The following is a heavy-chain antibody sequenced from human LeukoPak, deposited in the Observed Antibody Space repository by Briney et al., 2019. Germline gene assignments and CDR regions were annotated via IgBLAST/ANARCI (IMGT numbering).Heavy chain of an antibody. D-gene: IGHD1-1*01. CDR2: IYDRGST. CDR3: ARGLDISN. V-gene: IGHV4-59*01. J-gene: IGHJ4*02. Sequence: SETLSLTCMVSGGSISSYYWSWIRQPPGKGLEWIGNIYDRGSTKYNPSLKSRVTISVDTSKNQFSLRLSSVTAADTAVYYCARGLDISNWGQGTLVTVSS. CDR1: GGSISSYY.